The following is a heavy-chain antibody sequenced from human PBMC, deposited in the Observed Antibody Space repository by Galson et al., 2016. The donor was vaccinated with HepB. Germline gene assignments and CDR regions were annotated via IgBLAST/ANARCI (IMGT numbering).Heavy chain of an antibody. CDR1: GFTFISYA. V-gene: IGHV1-3*01. Sequence: SLKLSCTASGFTFISYAIHWLRQAPGKRLEWLSWINPPTGVTTYSERLKGRVTMTSDTSASTVYMELNSLRSEDTGLYFCAKDRSGTYDNWGPGALVTVSS. D-gene: IGHD1-26*01. CDR3: AKDRSGTYDN. J-gene: IGHJ4*02. CDR2: INPPTGVT.